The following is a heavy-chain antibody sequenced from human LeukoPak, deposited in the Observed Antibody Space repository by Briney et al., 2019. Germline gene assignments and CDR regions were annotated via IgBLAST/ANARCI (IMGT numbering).Heavy chain of an antibody. J-gene: IGHJ1*01. D-gene: IGHD2-15*01. CDR1: GFTFSDYY. CDR2: ISSSSSYT. V-gene: IGHV3-11*06. Sequence: PGGSLRLSRAASGFTFSDYYMSWIRQAPGKGLEWVSYISSSSSYTNYADSVKGRFTISRDNAKNSLYLQMNSLRAEDTAVYYCARFNPLYCSGGSCYGEGAFQHWGQGTLVTVSS. CDR3: ARFNPLYCSGGSCYGEGAFQH.